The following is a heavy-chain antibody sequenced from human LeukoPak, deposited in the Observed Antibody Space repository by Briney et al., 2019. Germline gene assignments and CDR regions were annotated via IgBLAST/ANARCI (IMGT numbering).Heavy chain of an antibody. CDR2: IRYDESNK. D-gene: IGHD6-19*01. V-gene: IGHV3-30*02. CDR1: GFIFSNYG. Sequence: GGSLRLTCAASGFIFSNYGMHWVRQAPGKGLEWVAFIRYDESNKFYADSVKGRFTISRDNSKNIPFLQMNSLRAEDTAVYYCATMQWLEGVDWFDPWGQGTLVTVSS. J-gene: IGHJ5*02. CDR3: ATMQWLEGVDWFDP.